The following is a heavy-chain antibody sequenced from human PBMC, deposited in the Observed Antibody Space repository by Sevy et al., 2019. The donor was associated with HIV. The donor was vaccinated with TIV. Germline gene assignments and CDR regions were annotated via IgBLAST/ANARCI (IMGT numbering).Heavy chain of an antibody. D-gene: IGHD3-10*01. J-gene: IGHJ6*02. V-gene: IGHV3-33*01. CDR3: ARAQYYYGSGSYYHGMDV. Sequence: GGSLRLSCAASGFTFSSYGVHWVRQAPGKGLEWVAVIWYDGSNKYYADSVKGRFTISRDNSKNTLYLQMNSLRAEDTAVYYCARAQYYYGSGSYYHGMDVWGQGTTVTVSS. CDR1: GFTFSSYG. CDR2: IWYDGSNK.